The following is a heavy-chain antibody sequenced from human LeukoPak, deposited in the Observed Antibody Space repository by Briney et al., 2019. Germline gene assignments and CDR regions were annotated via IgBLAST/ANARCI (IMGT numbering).Heavy chain of an antibody. CDR1: GFSFTSYW. V-gene: IGHV5-51*01. Sequence: GESLKISFKGSGFSFTSYWIGWVRQMPGKGLEWMGIFYPGDSDTRYSPPFQGQVTISADKSISTAYLQWSSLKDSDTAMYYCARHSGSYRAEDYWGQGTLVTVSS. D-gene: IGHD1-26*01. J-gene: IGHJ4*02. CDR2: FYPGDSDT. CDR3: ARHSGSYRAEDY.